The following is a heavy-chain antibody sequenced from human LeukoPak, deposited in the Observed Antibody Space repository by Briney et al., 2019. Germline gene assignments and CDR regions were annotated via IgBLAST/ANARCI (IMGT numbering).Heavy chain of an antibody. V-gene: IGHV1-69*04. CDR2: IIPILGIA. J-gene: IGHJ4*02. D-gene: IGHD6-19*01. CDR3: AKDFGSSPWLAKD. Sequence: SVKVSCKASGGTFSSYAISWVRQAPGQGLEWMGRIIPILGIANYAQKFQGRVTITADKSTSTAYMELSSLRSEDTAVYYCAKDFGSSPWLAKDWGQGTLVTVSS. CDR1: GGTFSSYA.